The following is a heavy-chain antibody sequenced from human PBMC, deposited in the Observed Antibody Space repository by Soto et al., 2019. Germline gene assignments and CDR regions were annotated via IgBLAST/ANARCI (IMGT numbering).Heavy chain of an antibody. CDR2: TYYRSKWYS. D-gene: IGHD3-10*01. V-gene: IGHV6-1*01. Sequence: QVQLQESGPGLVKPSQTLSLTCAISGDSVSSNTVAWNWVRQSPSRGLEWLGRTYYRSKWYSHYAVSVRSRIMINSDTSKNQFSLQLKSVTPDDTAVYFCVSVGVAAGSGYYYYHAMDVWGQWTTVTVSS. J-gene: IGHJ6*02. CDR3: VSVGVAAGSGYYYYHAMDV. CDR1: GDSVSSNTVA.